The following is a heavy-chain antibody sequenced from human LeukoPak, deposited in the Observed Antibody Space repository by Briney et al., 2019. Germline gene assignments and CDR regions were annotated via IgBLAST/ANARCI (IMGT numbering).Heavy chain of an antibody. D-gene: IGHD3-9*01. J-gene: IGHJ4*02. CDR1: GFTFSSYA. Sequence: GGSLRLSCAASGFTFSSYAMSWVRQAPGKGLEWVSNISGSGGSTYCADSVKGRFTISRDNAKNSLYLQMNSLRAEDTAVYYCARDVDVALDYWGQGTLVTVSS. CDR3: ARDVDVALDY. CDR2: ISGSGGST. V-gene: IGHV3-23*01.